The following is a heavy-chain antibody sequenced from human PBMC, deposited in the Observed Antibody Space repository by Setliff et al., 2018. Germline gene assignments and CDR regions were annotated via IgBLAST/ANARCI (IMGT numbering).Heavy chain of an antibody. Sequence: GASVKVSCKTSGYSFTVFGSSWVRQARGQGLEWMGWISPYAQEFQGRVTITTDESTSTAYMELRSLRSDDTAVYYCARSPPNRGSGSGWYGDFWGQGTLVTVSS. J-gene: IGHJ4*02. D-gene: IGHD6-19*01. CDR3: ARSPPNRGSGSGWYGDF. CDR1: GYSFTVFG. V-gene: IGHV1-18*01. CDR2: ISPY.